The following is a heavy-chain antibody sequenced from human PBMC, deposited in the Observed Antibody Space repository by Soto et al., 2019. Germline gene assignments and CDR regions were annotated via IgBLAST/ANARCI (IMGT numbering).Heavy chain of an antibody. CDR1: GGTFSSYA. D-gene: IGHD3-10*01. J-gene: IGHJ6*02. CDR2: IIPIFGTA. CDR3: GRVRITIVRGVIITVYYGMDV. V-gene: IGHV1-69*06. Sequence: QVQLVQSGAEVKKPGSSVKVYCKASGGTFSSYAIRWVRQAPGQGLEWMGGIIPIFGTANYAQKIQGRVTITAYKSTNTSYMELISLKSEDTAVYYCGRVRITIVRGVIITVYYGMDVWGQWTTVTGSS.